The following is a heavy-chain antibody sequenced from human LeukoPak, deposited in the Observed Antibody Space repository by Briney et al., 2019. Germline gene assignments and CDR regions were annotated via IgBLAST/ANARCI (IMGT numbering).Heavy chain of an antibody. J-gene: IGHJ3*02. CDR3: ARRAFGGYCGGGSCHLGGFDI. V-gene: IGHV5-51*01. D-gene: IGHD2-15*01. Sequence: GESLKISCKGSGYTLNNYWIGWVRQMPGKGLECMGIIYPGDSDTRYSPSFQGQVIISADKSITTADLQWSSLKASDTAMYYCARRAFGGYCGGGSCHLGGFDIWGQGTMVTVPS. CDR1: GYTLNNYW. CDR2: IYPGDSDT.